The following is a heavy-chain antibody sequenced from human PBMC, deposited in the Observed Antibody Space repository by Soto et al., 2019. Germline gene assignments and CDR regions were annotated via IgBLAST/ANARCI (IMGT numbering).Heavy chain of an antibody. CDR3: ARDLSGYDSFDY. D-gene: IGHD5-12*01. J-gene: IGHJ4*02. Sequence: GGSLRLSCAASGFTFSSYGMHWVRQAPGKGLEWVAVIWYDGSNKYYADSVKGRFTISRDNSKNTLDLQMNSLRAEDTAVYYCARDLSGYDSFDYWGQGTLVTVSS. CDR1: GFTFSSYG. CDR2: IWYDGSNK. V-gene: IGHV3-33*01.